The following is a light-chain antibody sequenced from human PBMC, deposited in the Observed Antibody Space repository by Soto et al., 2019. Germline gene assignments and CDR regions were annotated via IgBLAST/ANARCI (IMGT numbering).Light chain of an antibody. CDR3: GMWDSSLRLVV. V-gene: IGLV1-51*01. CDR1: SSNIGNNY. Sequence: QSVLTQPPSVSAAPGQKVTISCSGSSSNIGNNYVSWYQQLPGTAPKLLIYDTIRRPSGIPDRFSGSKSGTSATLDITGLQTGDEADYYCGMWDSSLRLVVFGGGTQLTVL. CDR2: DTI. J-gene: IGLJ2*01.